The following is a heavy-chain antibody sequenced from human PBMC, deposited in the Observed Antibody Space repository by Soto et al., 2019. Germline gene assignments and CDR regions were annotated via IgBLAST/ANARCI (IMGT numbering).Heavy chain of an antibody. CDR3: ARARLRAVYAFDI. CDR1: GGYVSSGAYY. D-gene: IGHD5-12*01. J-gene: IGHJ3*02. CDR2: IYYSGST. Sequence: QVQLQESDAGLVKASQTLSLTCTVSGGYVSSGAYYWTWIRQRPGKGLEWIGYIYYSGSTYYSPSLKSRLSISLDTSKNHFSLRLSSVTAADTAMYYCARARLRAVYAFDIWGQGTMVTVSS. V-gene: IGHV4-31*03.